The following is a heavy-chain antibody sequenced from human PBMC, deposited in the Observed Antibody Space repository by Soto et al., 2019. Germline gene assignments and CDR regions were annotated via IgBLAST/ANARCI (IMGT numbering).Heavy chain of an antibody. Sequence: QITLKESGPTLVKPTQALTLTCTFSGFSLSTSGVGVGWIRQPPGKALEWLALIYWDDDKRYSPSLKSRLTITKDTSKTQVVLKMTNMDPVDTATYYCAHTEARFITIPPHSWFDPWGQGTLVTVSS. J-gene: IGHJ5*02. V-gene: IGHV2-5*02. CDR3: AHTEARFITIPPHSWFDP. D-gene: IGHD3-3*01. CDR1: GFSLSTSGVG. CDR2: IYWDDDK.